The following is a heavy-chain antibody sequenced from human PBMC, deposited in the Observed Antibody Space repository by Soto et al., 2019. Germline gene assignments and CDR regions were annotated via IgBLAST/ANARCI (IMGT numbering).Heavy chain of an antibody. D-gene: IGHD3-3*01. CDR3: ARGHTYKDFWSGYYDHAFDI. CDR2: MNPNSGNT. Sequence: ASVKVSCKASGYTFTSYDINWVRQATGQGLEWMGWMNPNSGNTGYAQKFQGRVTMTRNTSISTAYMELSSLRSEDTAVYYCARGHTYKDFWSGYYDHAFDIWGQGTMVTVSS. CDR1: GYTFTSYD. V-gene: IGHV1-8*01. J-gene: IGHJ3*02.